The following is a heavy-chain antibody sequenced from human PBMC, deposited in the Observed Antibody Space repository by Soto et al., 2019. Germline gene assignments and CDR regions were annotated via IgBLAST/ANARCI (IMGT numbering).Heavy chain of an antibody. CDR2: ISAYNGNT. D-gene: IGHD1-26*01. CDR3: AAVRSTNTGESIDY. CDR1: GYTFTSYG. J-gene: IGHJ4*02. V-gene: IGHV1-18*04. Sequence: ASVKISCKASGYTFTSYGISWVGQAPGQGLEWMGWISAYNGNTNYAQKLQGRVTMTTDTSTSTAYMELRSLRSDDTAVYYCAAVRSTNTGESIDYWRQGTLVTLCS.